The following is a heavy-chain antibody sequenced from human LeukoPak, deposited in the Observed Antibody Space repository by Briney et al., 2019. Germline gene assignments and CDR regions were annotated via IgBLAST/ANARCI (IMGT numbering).Heavy chain of an antibody. CDR2: IYHSGST. V-gene: IGHV4-38-2*01. Sequence: SETLSLTCAVSGYSIGSGYYWGWIRQPPGKGLEWIGSIYHSGSTYYNPSLKSRVTISVDTSKNQFSLKLSSVTAADTAVYYCARQAEYYYDSSGRFDYWGQGTLVTVSS. CDR1: GYSIGSGYY. D-gene: IGHD3-22*01. CDR3: ARQAEYYYDSSGRFDY. J-gene: IGHJ4*02.